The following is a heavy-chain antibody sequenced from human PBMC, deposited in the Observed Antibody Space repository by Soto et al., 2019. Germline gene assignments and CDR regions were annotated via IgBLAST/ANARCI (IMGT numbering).Heavy chain of an antibody. Sequence: QVQLQESGPGLVKPSQTLSLTCTVSGGSISSGGYYWSWIRQHPGKGLEWIGYIYYSGSTYYNPSLKVRVTLSLDTSKNRLSLKLSSVTAADTAVYYCASGRVVVTGRFDYWGQGTLVTVSS. D-gene: IGHD2-21*02. CDR3: ASGRVVVTGRFDY. CDR1: GGSISSGGYY. CDR2: IYYSGST. V-gene: IGHV4-31*03. J-gene: IGHJ4*02.